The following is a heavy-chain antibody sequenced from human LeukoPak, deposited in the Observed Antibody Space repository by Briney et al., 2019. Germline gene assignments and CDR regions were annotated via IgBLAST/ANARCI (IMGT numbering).Heavy chain of an antibody. D-gene: IGHD2-15*01. CDR3: AREDKRAAYFDY. CDR2: INHSGST. V-gene: IGHV4-34*01. CDR1: GGSFSGYY. J-gene: IGHJ4*02. Sequence: PSETLSLTCAVYGGSFSGYYWSWIRQPPGKGLEWIGEINHSGSTNYNPSLKSRVTISVDTSKNQFSLKLSSVTAADTAVYYCAREDKRAAYFDYWGQGTLVTVSS.